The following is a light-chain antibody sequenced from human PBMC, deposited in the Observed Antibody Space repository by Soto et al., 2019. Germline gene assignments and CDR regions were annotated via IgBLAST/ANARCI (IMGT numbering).Light chain of an antibody. CDR1: SSNIGAGYD. V-gene: IGLV1-40*01. CDR3: QSYDSSLSGWV. J-gene: IGLJ3*02. Sequence: QSVLTQPPSVSGAPGERVTISCTGSSSNIGAGYDVHWYQQLPGTAPKLLIYGNSNRPSGVPDRFSGSKSGTSASLAITGLQAEDVADYYWQSYDSSLSGWVFGGGTKVPVL. CDR2: GNS.